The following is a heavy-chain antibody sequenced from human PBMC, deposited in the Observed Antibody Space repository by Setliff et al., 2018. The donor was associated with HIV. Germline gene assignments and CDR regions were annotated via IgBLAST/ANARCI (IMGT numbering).Heavy chain of an antibody. V-gene: IGHV4-34*01. CDR3: AKHAMYSTTSHFDN. D-gene: IGHD6-13*01. J-gene: IGHJ4*02. CDR2: INHSGST. Sequence: ASETLSLTCAVYGGSFSGYYWSWIRQPPGKGLEWIGEINHSGSTNYNPSLKSRVTISVDTSKNQFSLKSTSVTAADTAVYFCAKHAMYSTTSHFDNWGQGSLVTVSS. CDR1: GGSFSGYY.